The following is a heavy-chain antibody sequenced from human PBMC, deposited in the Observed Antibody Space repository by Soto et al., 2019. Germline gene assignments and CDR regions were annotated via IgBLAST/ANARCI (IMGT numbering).Heavy chain of an antibody. J-gene: IGHJ4*02. D-gene: IGHD6-19*01. V-gene: IGHV3-48*02. Sequence: GGSQRLSSTASGGNFRSYSMNWVRQAPGKGLEWVSYISSSSSTIYYADSVKGRFTISRDNAKNSLYLQMNSLRDEDTAVYYCARDSQPSIAVAPFDYWGQGTLVTVSS. CDR2: ISSSSSTI. CDR3: ARDSQPSIAVAPFDY. CDR1: GGNFRSYS.